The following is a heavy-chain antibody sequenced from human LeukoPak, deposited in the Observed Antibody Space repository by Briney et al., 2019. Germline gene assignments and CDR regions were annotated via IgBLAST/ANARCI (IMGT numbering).Heavy chain of an antibody. J-gene: IGHJ4*02. D-gene: IGHD3-10*01. CDR1: GYTFTSYD. CDR3: AKDSGAFLISYYNNFDY. V-gene: IGHV1-8*01. CDR2: MNPNSGNT. Sequence: ASVKVSCKASGYTFTSYDINWVRQATGQGLEWMGWMNPNSGNTGYAQKFQGRVTMTRNTSISTAYMELSSLRSEDTALYYCAKDSGAFLISYYNNFDYWGQGTLVTVSS.